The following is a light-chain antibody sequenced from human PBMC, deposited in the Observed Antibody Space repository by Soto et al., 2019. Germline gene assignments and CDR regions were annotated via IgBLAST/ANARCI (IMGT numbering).Light chain of an antibody. J-gene: IGKJ1*01. CDR2: GAS. Sequence: ENVLTQSPGTLSLSPGERATLSCRASQSVSSNYVAWYQQKPGQAPRLLVYGASSRATGIPDRFSGSGSETSFTLTISRLEPEDFAVYFCQQHGSSPWTFGQGTKVDIK. CDR3: QQHGSSPWT. V-gene: IGKV3-20*01. CDR1: QSVSSNY.